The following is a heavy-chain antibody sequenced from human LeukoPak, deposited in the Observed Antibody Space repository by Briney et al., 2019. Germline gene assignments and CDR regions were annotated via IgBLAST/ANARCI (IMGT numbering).Heavy chain of an antibody. J-gene: IGHJ4*02. CDR3: VKAPRDGYNKYYFDY. CDR1: GFTFSSVA. V-gene: IGHV3-23*01. Sequence: PGRSLRLSCAASGFTFSSVAMGWARQAPGKGLEWVSVISGSGASTYYADSVKGRFTISRDSSKDTLYLQMNSLRAEDTAIYYCVKAPRDGYNKYYFDYWGQGTLVTVSS. D-gene: IGHD5-24*01. CDR2: ISGSGAST.